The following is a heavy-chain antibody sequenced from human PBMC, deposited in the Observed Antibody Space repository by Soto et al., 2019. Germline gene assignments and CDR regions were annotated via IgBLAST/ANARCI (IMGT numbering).Heavy chain of an antibody. V-gene: IGHV1-3*01. CDR2: INADNGNT. CDR3: ARDLYNMVRGVIWFDP. D-gene: IGHD3-10*01. Sequence: ASVKVSCKASGYTFTSYAMHWVRQAPGQRLEWMGWINADNGNTKYAQKFQGRVTMTTDTSTSTAYMELRSLRSDDTAVYYCARDLYNMVRGVIWFDPWGQGTLVTVSS. CDR1: GYTFTSYA. J-gene: IGHJ5*02.